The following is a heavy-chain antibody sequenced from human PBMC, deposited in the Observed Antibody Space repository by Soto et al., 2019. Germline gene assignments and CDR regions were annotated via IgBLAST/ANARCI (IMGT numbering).Heavy chain of an antibody. D-gene: IGHD4-17*01. CDR2: IYPGDSST. V-gene: IGHV5-51*01. Sequence: GESLKISCKGSGDSFTTYWIGWVRQMPGKGLECMGIIYPGDSSTRFSPSFQGQVTISADKSISTAYLQWSSLKASDTAMYYCARGRTTVTISAFDIWGEGTMVTVSS. CDR3: ARGRTTVTISAFDI. CDR1: GDSFTTYW. J-gene: IGHJ3*02.